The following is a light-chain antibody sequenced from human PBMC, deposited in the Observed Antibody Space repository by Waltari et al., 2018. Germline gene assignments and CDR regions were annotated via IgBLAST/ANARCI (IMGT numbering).Light chain of an antibody. CDR1: SSDVGGYNY. Sequence: QSALTQPASVSGSPGQSITISCTGTSSDVGGYNYFSWYQQHPGKAPKLMIYDVSNRPSGVSNRFSGSKSGNTASLTISGLQAEDEADYYCSSYTSSSTLFYVFGTGTKVTVL. V-gene: IGLV2-14*01. J-gene: IGLJ1*01. CDR3: SSYTSSSTLFYV. CDR2: DVS.